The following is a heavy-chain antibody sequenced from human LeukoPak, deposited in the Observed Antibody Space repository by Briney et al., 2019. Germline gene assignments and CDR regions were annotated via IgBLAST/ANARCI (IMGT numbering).Heavy chain of an antibody. J-gene: IGHJ4*02. Sequence: GGSLRLSCAASGFTFSSYAMSWVRQAPGKGPEWVSYISPGGGATYFADSVKGRFAISRDNARNSLYLQMNGLTAEDTAVYYCAGGLDIAVAGPGGYFDYWGQGTLVTVSS. CDR1: GFTFSSYA. D-gene: IGHD6-19*01. CDR2: ISPGGGAT. CDR3: AGGLDIAVAGPGGYFDY. V-gene: IGHV3-48*04.